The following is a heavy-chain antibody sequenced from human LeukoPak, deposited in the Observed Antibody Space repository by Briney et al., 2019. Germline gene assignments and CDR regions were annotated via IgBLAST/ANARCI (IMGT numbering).Heavy chain of an antibody. D-gene: IGHD2-2*01. CDR2: ISSSSSYI. J-gene: IGHJ3*02. CDR3: ARDPPSAVPAATDAFDI. CDR1: GLTFSSYS. V-gene: IGHV3-21*01. Sequence: GGSLRLSCAASGLTFSSYSMNWVRQAPGKGLEWVSSISSSSSYIYYADSVKGRFTISRDNAKNSLYLQMNSLRVEDTAVYYCARDPPSAVPAATDAFDIWGQGTMVTVSS.